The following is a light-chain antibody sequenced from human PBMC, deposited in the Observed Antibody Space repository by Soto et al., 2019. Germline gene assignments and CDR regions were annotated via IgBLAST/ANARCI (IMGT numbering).Light chain of an antibody. Sequence: QSASVSGSPGQSITISCTGTSTDVGSHKLVSWYQQYPGNAPKLIIFEAYKRPSGVSNRFSGSKSGSTASLTISGLQAEDEADYYCCSNAVGSTYVFGTGTKLTVL. CDR2: EAY. CDR3: CSNAVGSTYV. CDR1: STDVGSHKL. V-gene: IGLV2-23*01. J-gene: IGLJ1*01.